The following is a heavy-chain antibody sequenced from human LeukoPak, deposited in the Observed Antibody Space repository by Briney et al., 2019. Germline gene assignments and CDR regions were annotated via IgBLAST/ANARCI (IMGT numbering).Heavy chain of an antibody. CDR2: IPYDGSNK. J-gene: IGHJ4*02. CDR1: GFTFSTYG. CDR3: AKDSGDDYGVEYYFDY. D-gene: IGHD4-17*01. Sequence: PGGSLRLSCAASGFTFSTYGMHWVRQAPGKGLEWVAVIPYDGSNKYYEDSVKGRFTISRDNFKNTLYLQMNSLRAEDTAVYYCAKDSGDDYGVEYYFDYWGQGTLVTVSS. V-gene: IGHV3-30*18.